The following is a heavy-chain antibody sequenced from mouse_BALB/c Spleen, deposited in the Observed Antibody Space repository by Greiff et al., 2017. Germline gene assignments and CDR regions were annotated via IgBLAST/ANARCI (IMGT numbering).Heavy chain of an antibody. D-gene: IGHD2-10*01. CDR2: ISYSGST. Sequence: EVQLQESGPGLVKPSQSLSLTCTVTGYSITSDYAWNWIRQFPGNKLEWMGYISYSGSTSYNPSLKSRISITRDTSKNQFFLQLNSVTTEDTATYYCATAYYGNYYAMDYWGQGTSVTVSS. V-gene: IGHV3-2*02. CDR3: ATAYYGNYYAMDY. J-gene: IGHJ4*01. CDR1: GYSITSDYA.